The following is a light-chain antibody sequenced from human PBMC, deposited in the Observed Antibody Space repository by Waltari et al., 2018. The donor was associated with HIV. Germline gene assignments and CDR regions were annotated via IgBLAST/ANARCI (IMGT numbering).Light chain of an antibody. CDR1: QSGSSSY. CDR2: GAS. J-gene: IGKJ1*01. V-gene: IGKV3-20*01. CDR3: QQYGSSPT. Sequence: EIVLTQSPGTLSLSPGERATLSCRASQSGSSSYLAWYQQKPGQAPRPLIYGASSRATGIPDRFSGSGSGTDFTLTISRLEPEDFAVYYCQQYGSSPTFGQGTKVEIK.